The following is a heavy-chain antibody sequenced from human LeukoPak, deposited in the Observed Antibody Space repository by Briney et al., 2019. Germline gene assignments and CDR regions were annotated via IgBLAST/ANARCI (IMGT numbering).Heavy chain of an antibody. CDR3: ARGGYGDYGVYYYYGMDV. Sequence: GGSLRLSCAASAFTFSSYDMHWVRQATGKGLEWVSAIGTAGDTYYPGSVKGRFTISRENAKNSLYLQMNSLRAGDTAVYYCARGGYGDYGVYYYYGMDVWGQGTTVTVSS. CDR2: IGTAGDT. D-gene: IGHD4-17*01. V-gene: IGHV3-13*04. J-gene: IGHJ6*02. CDR1: AFTFSSYD.